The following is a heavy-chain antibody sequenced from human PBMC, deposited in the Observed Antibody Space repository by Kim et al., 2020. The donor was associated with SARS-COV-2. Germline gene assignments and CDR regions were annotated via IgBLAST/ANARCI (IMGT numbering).Heavy chain of an antibody. CDR1: GFTFSSYS. Sequence: GGSLRLSCAASGFTFSSYSMNWVRQAPGKGLEWVSSISSSSSYIYYADSVKGRFTISRDNAKNSLYLQMNSLRAEDTAVYYCARDLHYDILTGYGDYWGQGTLVTVSS. CDR2: ISSSSSYI. CDR3: ARDLHYDILTGYGDY. D-gene: IGHD3-9*01. V-gene: IGHV3-21*01. J-gene: IGHJ4*02.